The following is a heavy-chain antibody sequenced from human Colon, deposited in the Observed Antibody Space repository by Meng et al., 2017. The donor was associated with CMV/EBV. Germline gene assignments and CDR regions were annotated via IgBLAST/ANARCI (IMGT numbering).Heavy chain of an antibody. Sequence: ELRLVGSGGGLIQPGGSRRLSCTASGFTVSSHYMSWVRQAPGKGLEWVSVIYSGGSTYYADSVKGRFTISGDNAENTLYLQMDSLRVDDTAVYYCAAQRRAGFNSWGQGTLVTVSS. J-gene: IGHJ5*01. D-gene: IGHD5-24*01. CDR1: GFTVSSHY. V-gene: IGHV3-53*01. CDR2: IYSGGST. CDR3: AAQRRAGFNS.